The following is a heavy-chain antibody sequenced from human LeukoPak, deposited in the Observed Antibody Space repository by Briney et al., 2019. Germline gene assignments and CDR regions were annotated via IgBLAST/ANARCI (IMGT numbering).Heavy chain of an antibody. CDR1: GGTFSSYA. V-gene: IGHV1-69*06. CDR3: ARNGFRYSSRYFDY. J-gene: IGHJ4*02. CDR2: IIPIFGTA. Sequence: ASVKVSCKASGGTFSSYAISWVRQAPGQGLEWMGGIIPIFGTANYAQKFRGRVTITADKSTSTAYMELKSLRFDDTAAYYCARNGFRYSSRYFDYWGQGTLVTVSS. D-gene: IGHD6-13*01.